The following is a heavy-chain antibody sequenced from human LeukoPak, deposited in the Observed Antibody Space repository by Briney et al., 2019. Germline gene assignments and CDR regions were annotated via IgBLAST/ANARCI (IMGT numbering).Heavy chain of an antibody. CDR1: RFTFSSYD. D-gene: IGHD5-18*01. CDR3: ARDRSYGSFDY. Sequence: GGSLRLSCAASRFTFSSYDMSWVRQAPGKGLEWVSTINNSGGSTYYADSVKGRFTISRDNAKNALYLQMNSLTAEDTALYHCARDRSYGSFDYWGQGTLVTVSS. CDR2: INNSGGST. J-gene: IGHJ4*02. V-gene: IGHV3-23*01.